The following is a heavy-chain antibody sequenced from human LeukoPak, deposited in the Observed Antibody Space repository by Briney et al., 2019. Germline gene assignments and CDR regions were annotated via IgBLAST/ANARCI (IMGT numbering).Heavy chain of an antibody. CDR1: GFTFSNAW. D-gene: IGHD2-8*01. J-gene: IGHJ4*02. Sequence: GGSLRLSCAASGFTFSNAWMSWVRQAPWKGLDWVGRIKSKTDGETTDYAARVKGRFSISRDDSKNTLYLQMNSLKTEDTAVYFCPPRFPQYARPEDHWGQGTLVTVSS. CDR3: PPRFPQYARPEDH. CDR2: IKSKTDGETT. V-gene: IGHV3-15*01.